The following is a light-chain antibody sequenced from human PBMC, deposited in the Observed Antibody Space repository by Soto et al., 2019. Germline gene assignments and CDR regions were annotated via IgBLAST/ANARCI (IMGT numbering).Light chain of an antibody. CDR1: NSNIGAGSG. J-gene: IGLJ2*01. V-gene: IGLV1-40*01. CDR2: ANT. CDR3: QSFDSSLTGLI. Sequence: QSALTHPPSVTGAPGQRVTISCTGNNSNIGAGSGVNWYQRFPDKAPKLLIYANTHRPSGVPDRFSGSTSATSASLAITGLQTEDEADYYCQSFDSSLTGLIFGGGTKVTVL.